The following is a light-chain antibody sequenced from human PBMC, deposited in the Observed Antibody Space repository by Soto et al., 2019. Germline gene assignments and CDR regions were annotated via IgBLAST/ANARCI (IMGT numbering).Light chain of an antibody. Sequence: QSALTQPASVSGSPGQSITISCTGTSSDVGGYNYVSWYQQHPGKAPKLMIYEVTNRPSGVSNRFSGSESGNTASLTISGLQAEDEADYYCNSYTSSSTPVFGGGTKLTVL. CDR2: EVT. CDR1: SSDVGGYNY. V-gene: IGLV2-14*01. CDR3: NSYTSSSTPV. J-gene: IGLJ3*02.